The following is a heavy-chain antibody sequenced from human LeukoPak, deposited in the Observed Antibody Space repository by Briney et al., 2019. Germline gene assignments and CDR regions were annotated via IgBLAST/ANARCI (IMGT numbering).Heavy chain of an antibody. D-gene: IGHD1-1*01. Sequence: PSQTLSLTCTVSGGSVSSGGYYWSWIRQHPGKGLEWIGYIYYSGSTYYNPSLKSRVTISVDTSKNQFFLKLSSVTAADTAVYYCAREERGYNYFDYWGQGTLVTVSS. CDR3: AREERGYNYFDY. J-gene: IGHJ4*02. V-gene: IGHV4-31*03. CDR1: GGSVSSGGYY. CDR2: IYYSGST.